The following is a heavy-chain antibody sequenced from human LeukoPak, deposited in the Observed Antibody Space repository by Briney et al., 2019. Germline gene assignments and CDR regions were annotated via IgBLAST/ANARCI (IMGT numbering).Heavy chain of an antibody. CDR2: ISSSSSYI. Sequence: PGGSLRLSCAASGFTFSGYNMNWVRQAPGKGLEWVSSISSSSSYIYYADSVKGRFTISRDNAKNSLYLQMNSLRAEDTAVYYCARKLYDSSGYSYDWGQGTLVTVSS. J-gene: IGHJ4*02. V-gene: IGHV3-21*01. CDR3: ARKLYDSSGYSYD. D-gene: IGHD3-22*01. CDR1: GFTFSGYN.